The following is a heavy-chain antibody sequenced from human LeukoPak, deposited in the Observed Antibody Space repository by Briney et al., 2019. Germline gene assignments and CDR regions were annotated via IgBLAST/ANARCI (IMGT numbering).Heavy chain of an antibody. D-gene: IGHD6-19*01. J-gene: IGHJ5*02. Sequence: PSETLSLTCTVSGGSISSSSYYWGWIRQPPGKGLEWIGSIYYSGSTYYNPSLKSRVTISVDTSKNQFSLKLSSVTAADTAVYYCARGGRQWLVRSWFDPWGQGTLVTVSS. CDR1: GGSISSSSYY. V-gene: IGHV4-39*01. CDR3: ARGGRQWLVRSWFDP. CDR2: IYYSGST.